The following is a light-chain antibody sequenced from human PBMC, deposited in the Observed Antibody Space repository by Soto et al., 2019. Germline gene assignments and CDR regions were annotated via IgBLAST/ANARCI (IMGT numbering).Light chain of an antibody. J-gene: IGKJ5*01. CDR1: QSVNTN. CDR2: GAT. CDR3: QQYHIWPPIT. Sequence: EVVMTQSPATLSLSPGERATLSCRASQSVNTNIAWYQQKPGQAPRLLIYGATTRATGIPARLSGRGSGTEFSLTISSLQSEDFAIYYCQQYHIWPPITFGQGTRLENK. V-gene: IGKV3-15*01.